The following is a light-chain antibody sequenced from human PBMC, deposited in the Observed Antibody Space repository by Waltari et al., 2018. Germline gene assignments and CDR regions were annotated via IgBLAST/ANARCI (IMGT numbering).Light chain of an antibody. Sequence: SYEVTQPPSVSVSPGQTATITCSGDKVGDKSVCWYQQKAGQSPVLLIYRDNMRPSGIPERFSGSNSGNTATLTISVTQALDEADYHCQAWDSGIVFGGGTKLTVL. CDR1: KVGDKS. V-gene: IGLV3-1*01. CDR2: RDN. J-gene: IGLJ2*01. CDR3: QAWDSGIV.